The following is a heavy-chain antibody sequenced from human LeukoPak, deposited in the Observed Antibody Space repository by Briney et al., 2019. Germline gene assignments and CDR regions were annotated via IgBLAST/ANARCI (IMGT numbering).Heavy chain of an antibody. V-gene: IGHV1-2*02. D-gene: IGHD2-15*01. CDR3: ARASSRYCSGGSCYGRGNSGDY. CDR1: GYTFTGYY. CDR2: INPNSGGT. J-gene: IGHJ4*02. Sequence: ASVKVSCKASGYTFTGYYMHWVRQAPGQGLEWMGWINPNSGGTNYAQKFQGRVTMTRDTSISTAYMELSRLRSDDTAVYYCARASSRYCSGGSCYGRGNSGDYWGQGTLVTVSS.